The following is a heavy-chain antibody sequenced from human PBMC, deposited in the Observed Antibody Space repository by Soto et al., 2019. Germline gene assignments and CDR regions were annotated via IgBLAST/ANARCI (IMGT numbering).Heavy chain of an antibody. CDR2: ISYDGSTK. CDR1: GFTFSSYG. Sequence: QVQLVESGGGVVQPGRSLRLSCAASGFTFSSYGMHWVRQAPGKGLKWVAIISYDGSTKYYADSVKGRVTISRDNSKNTVYLQMNNLRPEDTAVYYCAKDTASGGSPLDYWGQGTLVTVSS. D-gene: IGHD2-15*01. CDR3: AKDTASGGSPLDY. J-gene: IGHJ4*02. V-gene: IGHV3-30*18.